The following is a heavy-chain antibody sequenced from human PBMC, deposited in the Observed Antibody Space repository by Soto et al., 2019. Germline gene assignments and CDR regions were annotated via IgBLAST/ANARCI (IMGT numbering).Heavy chain of an antibody. CDR1: GYTFTSYG. V-gene: IGHV1-18*01. J-gene: IGHJ4*02. Sequence: GASVKVSCKASGYTFTSYGISWVRQAPGQGLEWMGWISAYNGNTNYAQKLQGRVTMTTDTSTSTAYMELRSLRSDDTAVYYCARVFLPAEYSSGWYFAYGGQGTLVTSPQ. CDR3: ARVFLPAEYSSGWYFAY. D-gene: IGHD6-25*01. CDR2: ISAYNGNT.